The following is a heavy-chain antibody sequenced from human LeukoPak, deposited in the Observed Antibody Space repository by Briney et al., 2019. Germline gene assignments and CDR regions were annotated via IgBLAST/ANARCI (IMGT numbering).Heavy chain of an antibody. V-gene: IGHV3-15*01. Sequence: GGSLRLSCAASGFTFSNAWMSWVRQAPGKGLEWVGRIKSKTDGGTTDYAAPVKGRFTISRDDSKNTLYLQMNSLKTEDTAVYYCTTQRYCSGGSCSDYWGQGTLSPSP. CDR3: TTQRYCSGGSCSDY. CDR2: IKSKTDGGTT. J-gene: IGHJ4*02. D-gene: IGHD2-15*01. CDR1: GFTFSNAW.